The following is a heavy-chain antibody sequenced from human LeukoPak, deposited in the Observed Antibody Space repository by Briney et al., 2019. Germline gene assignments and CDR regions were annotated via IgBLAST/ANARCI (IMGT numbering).Heavy chain of an antibody. J-gene: IGHJ5*02. D-gene: IGHD3-3*01. CDR3: ARDLNDFWSGNNWFDP. Sequence: SVKVSCKASGGTFSSYTISWVRQAPGQGLEWMGRIIPILGIANYAQKFQGRVTITADKSTSTAYMQLSSLRSEDTAVYYCARDLNDFWSGNNWFDPWGQGTLVTVSS. CDR1: GGTFSSYT. V-gene: IGHV1-69*04. CDR2: IIPILGIA.